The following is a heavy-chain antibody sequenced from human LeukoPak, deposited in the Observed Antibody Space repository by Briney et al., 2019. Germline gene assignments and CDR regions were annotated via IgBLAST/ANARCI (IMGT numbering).Heavy chain of an antibody. CDR1: GFIFSYYW. CDR2: IKQDGSEK. CDR3: ARGMKLELPASSGFCYGMDV. J-gene: IGHJ6*02. Sequence: GGSLRLSCAASGFIFSYYWMTWVRQAPGKGLEWVANIKQDGSEKYCVDSVKGRFTISRDNAKNSMSLQMNSLRADDTAVYYCARGMKLELPASSGFCYGMDVWGRGTTVTVSS. V-gene: IGHV3-7*01. D-gene: IGHD1-7*01.